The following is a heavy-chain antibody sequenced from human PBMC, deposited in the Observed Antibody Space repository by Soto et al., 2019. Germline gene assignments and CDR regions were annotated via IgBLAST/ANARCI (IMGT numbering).Heavy chain of an antibody. CDR3: ARGGGYKRYNWFDP. CDR1: GGSISSYY. J-gene: IGHJ5*02. D-gene: IGHD5-12*01. V-gene: IGHV4-59*01. CDR2: IYYSGST. Sequence: SETLSLTSTVSGGSISSYYWSWIRQPPGKGLEWIGYIYYSGSTNYNPSLKSRVTISVDTSKNQFSLKLSSVTAADTAVYYCARGGGYKRYNWFDPWGQGTLVTVSS.